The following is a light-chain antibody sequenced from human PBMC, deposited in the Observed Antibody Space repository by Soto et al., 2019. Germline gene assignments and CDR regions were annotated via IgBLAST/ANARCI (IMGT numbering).Light chain of an antibody. V-gene: IGLV2-11*01. J-gene: IGLJ3*02. CDR3: CSSPGSLTWV. CDR1: GGDIGASDF. CDR2: YVS. Sequence: QSALTQPPSVSGSPGQSVTISCTGTGGDIGASDFVSWFQQHPGKAPKLILYYVSQRPSGVPDRFSGSKTGNVASLTISGLLTEDEADYYCCSSPGSLTWVFGGGTKVTVL.